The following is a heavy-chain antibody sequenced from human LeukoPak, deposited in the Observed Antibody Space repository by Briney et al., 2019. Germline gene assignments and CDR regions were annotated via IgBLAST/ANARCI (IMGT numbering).Heavy chain of an antibody. D-gene: IGHD3-22*01. Sequence: GGSLRLSCAASRFTVSNNYMSWVRQAPGKGLEWVSLIYSGGSRYYADSVKGRFTISRDNSKNTLYLQMNSLRADDTAVYYCASYSSLDYWGQGALVTVSS. J-gene: IGHJ4*02. V-gene: IGHV3-53*01. CDR3: ASYSSLDY. CDR2: IYSGGSR. CDR1: RFTVSNNY.